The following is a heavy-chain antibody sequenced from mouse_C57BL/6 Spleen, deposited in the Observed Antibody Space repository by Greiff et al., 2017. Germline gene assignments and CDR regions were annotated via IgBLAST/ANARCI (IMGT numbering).Heavy chain of an antibody. D-gene: IGHD1-1*01. CDR1: GFTFSSYG. J-gene: IGHJ2*01. CDR2: ISSGGSYT. Sequence: DVMLVESGGDLVKPGGSLKLSCAASGFTFSSYGMSWVRQTPDKRLEWVATISSGGSYTYYPDSVKGRFTISRDNAKNTLYLQMSSLKSEDTAMYYGARHYYGSFDYWGQGTTLTVSS. V-gene: IGHV5-6*02. CDR3: ARHYYGSFDY.